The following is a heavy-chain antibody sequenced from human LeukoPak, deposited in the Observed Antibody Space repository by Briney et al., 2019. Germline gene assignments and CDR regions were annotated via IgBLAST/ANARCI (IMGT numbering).Heavy chain of an antibody. CDR2: IYHSGST. CDR3: ASGSSYYDSSGYYSEYFQH. V-gene: IGHV4-38-2*02. Sequence: SETLSLTCTVSGYSISSGYYWGWIRQPPGKGLEWIGNIYHSGSTNYNPSLKSRVTISVDKSKNQFSLKLSSVTAADTAVYYCASGSSYYDSSGYYSEYFQHWGQGTLVTVSS. D-gene: IGHD3-22*01. J-gene: IGHJ1*01. CDR1: GYSISSGYY.